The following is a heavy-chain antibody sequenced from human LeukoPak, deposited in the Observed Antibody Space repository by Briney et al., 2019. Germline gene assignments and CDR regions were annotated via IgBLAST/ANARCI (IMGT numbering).Heavy chain of an antibody. D-gene: IGHD6-13*01. CDR1: GFTFSSYA. CDR2: ISGSGGNT. V-gene: IGHV3-23*01. Sequence: GRSLRLSCAASGFTFSSYAMSWVRQAPGKGLEWVSGISGSGGNTYYADSVKGRFTISRDNSKNTLSLQMNSLRAEDTAVYYCAKAILAAAGPYGMGVWGQGTTVTVSS. CDR3: AKAILAAAGPYGMGV. J-gene: IGHJ6*02.